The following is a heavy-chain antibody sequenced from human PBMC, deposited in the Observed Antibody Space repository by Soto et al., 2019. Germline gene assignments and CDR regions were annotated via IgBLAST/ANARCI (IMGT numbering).Heavy chain of an antibody. V-gene: IGHV3-9*01. Sequence: GGSLRLSCAASGFTFDDYAMHWVRQAPRKGLEWVSGISWNSGSIGYADSVKGRFTISRDKAKNSLYLQMNSLRAEDTALYYCAYATRWEYCSSTSCPQAFDIWGQGTMVTVSS. CDR2: ISWNSGSI. J-gene: IGHJ3*02. CDR3: AYATRWEYCSSTSCPQAFDI. CDR1: GFTFDDYA. D-gene: IGHD2-2*01.